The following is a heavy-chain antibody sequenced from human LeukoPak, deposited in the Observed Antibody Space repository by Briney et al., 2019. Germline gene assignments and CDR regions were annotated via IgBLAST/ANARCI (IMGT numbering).Heavy chain of an antibody. CDR2: INPSGST. CDR1: GGSFSGYF. CDR3: ARGAATGIPYY. Sequence: SETQSLTCAVYGGSFSGYFWTWMRQPPGKGLEWIGEINPSGSTNYNPSLKSRVTISVDASKNQFSLKLISVTAADTAVYYCARGAATGIPYYWGQGTLVTVSS. D-gene: IGHD6-13*01. V-gene: IGHV4-34*01. J-gene: IGHJ4*02.